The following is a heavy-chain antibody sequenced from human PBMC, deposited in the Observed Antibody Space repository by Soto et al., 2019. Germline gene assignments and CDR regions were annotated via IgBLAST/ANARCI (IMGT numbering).Heavy chain of an antibody. V-gene: IGHV3-23*01. CDR3: AKDQITFGGVIVIPPLDY. CDR2: ISGSGGST. J-gene: IGHJ4*02. Sequence: GGSLRLSCAASGFTFSSYAMSWVRQAPGKGLEWVSAISGSGGSTYYADSVKGRFTISRDNSKNTLYLQMNSLRAEDTAVHYCAKDQITFGGVIVIPPLDYWGQGTLVTVSS. D-gene: IGHD3-16*02. CDR1: GFTFSSYA.